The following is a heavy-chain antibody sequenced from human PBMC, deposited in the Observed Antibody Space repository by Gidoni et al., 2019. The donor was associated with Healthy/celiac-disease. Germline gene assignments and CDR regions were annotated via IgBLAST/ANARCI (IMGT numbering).Heavy chain of an antibody. J-gene: IGHJ4*02. Sequence: EVQLVQSGAQVKKPGESLKISCKGSGYSFTSYWIGWVRQMPGKGLEWMGIIYPGDSDTRYSPSFQGQVTISADKSISTACLQWSSLKASDTAMYYCARREYCGGDCYLFDYWGQGTLVTVSS. D-gene: IGHD2-21*02. CDR3: ARREYCGGDCYLFDY. V-gene: IGHV5-51*01. CDR2: IYPGDSDT. CDR1: GYSFTSYW.